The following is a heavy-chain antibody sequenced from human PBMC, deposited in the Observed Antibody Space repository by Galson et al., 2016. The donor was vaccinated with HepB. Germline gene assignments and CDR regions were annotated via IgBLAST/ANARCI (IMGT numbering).Heavy chain of an antibody. CDR1: GFPFGDYA. J-gene: IGHJ4*01. D-gene: IGHD6-13*01. V-gene: IGHV3-9*01. CDR3: AKDISSSSWSFDC. Sequence: SLRLSCAASGFPFGDYAMHWVRQAPGKGLEWVAGIKWNSDTIGFAASVKGRFTISRDNARNSLYLQMSNLRAEDTALYYCAKDISSSSWSFDCWGQGTLVIVSS. CDR2: IKWNSDTI.